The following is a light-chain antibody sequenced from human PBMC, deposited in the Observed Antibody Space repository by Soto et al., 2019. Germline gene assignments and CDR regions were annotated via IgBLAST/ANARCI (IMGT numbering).Light chain of an antibody. CDR3: SSYASSSTVV. CDR2: DVS. CDR1: SSDVGGYNF. Sequence: QSALTQPASVSGSPGQSITISCTGTSSDVGGYNFVSWYQQHPGKAPKLMIYDVSSRPSGVSNRFSGSKSGNTPSLTISGLQAEDEGDYYCSSYASSSTVVFGAGTKLTVL. J-gene: IGLJ3*02. V-gene: IGLV2-14*01.